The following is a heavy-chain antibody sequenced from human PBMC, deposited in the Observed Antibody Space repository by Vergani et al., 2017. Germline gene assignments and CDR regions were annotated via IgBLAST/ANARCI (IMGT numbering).Heavy chain of an antibody. V-gene: IGHV4-31*03. CDR2: IFYSGTT. CDR1: GASMSSVGYY. Sequence: QVQLQESGPGLVKPSQTLSLTCTVSGASMSSVGYYWTWIRQRPGKGLEWIGYIFYSGTTYDNPSLRSRLTISVDTSQNQFSLKLRSVTAADTAVYYCARVDTQVPATSHFYYMDVWGKGTTVVVSS. CDR3: ARVDTQVPATSHFYYMDV. D-gene: IGHD6-25*01. J-gene: IGHJ6*03.